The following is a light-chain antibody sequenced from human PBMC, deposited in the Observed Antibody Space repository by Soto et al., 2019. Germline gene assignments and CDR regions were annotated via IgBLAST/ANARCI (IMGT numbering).Light chain of an antibody. V-gene: IGKV1-39*01. CDR1: QAINKY. J-gene: IGKJ2*01. CDR2: STS. Sequence: DIQMTQSPSSLSAAVGDRVTITCRASQAINKYLNWYHQTPGKAPKLLIFSTSTLYSGVPSRFSGSRSGTDFTLTISSLQPEDCATYYCQQSYSSPYTFGQGTKVEIK. CDR3: QQSYSSPYT.